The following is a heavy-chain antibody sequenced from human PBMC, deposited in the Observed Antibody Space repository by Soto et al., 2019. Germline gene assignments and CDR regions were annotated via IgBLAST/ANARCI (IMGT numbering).Heavy chain of an antibody. D-gene: IGHD2-15*01. Sequence: QAPGKGLEWVAVIWYDGSNKYYADSVKGRFTISRDNSKNTLYLQMNSLRAEDTAVYYCARSVPYCSGGSCYTGDVYWGQGTLVTVSS. V-gene: IGHV3-33*01. CDR2: IWYDGSNK. CDR3: ARSVPYCSGGSCYTGDVY. J-gene: IGHJ4*02.